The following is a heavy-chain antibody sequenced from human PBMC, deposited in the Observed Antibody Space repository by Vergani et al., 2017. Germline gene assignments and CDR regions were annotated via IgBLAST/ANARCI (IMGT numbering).Heavy chain of an antibody. J-gene: IGHJ6*02. Sequence: QVQLQELGPGLVKPSETLSLTCTVSGGSISSYYWSWIRQPPGKGLEWIGYIYYSGSTNYNPSLKSRVTISVDTSKNQFSLKLSSVTAADTAVYYCARDGSSYYYYYGMDVWGQGTTVTVSS. V-gene: IGHV4-59*01. CDR3: ARDGSSYYYYYGMDV. CDR1: GGSISSYY. CDR2: IYYSGST. D-gene: IGHD3-10*01.